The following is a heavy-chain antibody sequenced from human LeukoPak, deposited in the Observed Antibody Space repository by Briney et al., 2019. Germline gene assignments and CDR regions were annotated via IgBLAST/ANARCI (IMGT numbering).Heavy chain of an antibody. V-gene: IGHV3-48*01. D-gene: IGHD3-22*01. CDR1: GFTFNFYN. Sequence: GGSLRLSCAASGFTFNFYNMNWVRQAPGKGLEWLSYISGSSSTVHYADSVKGRFTVSRDNAKNSLYLLMDSLRAEDTAVYYCARIDSRGDLSFDFWGQGTLVTVAS. J-gene: IGHJ4*02. CDR2: ISGSSSTV. CDR3: ARIDSRGDLSFDF.